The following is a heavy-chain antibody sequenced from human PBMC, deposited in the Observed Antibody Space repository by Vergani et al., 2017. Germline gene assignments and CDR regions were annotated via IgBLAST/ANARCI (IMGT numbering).Heavy chain of an antibody. D-gene: IGHD6-13*01. Sequence: EVQLVESGGGLVQPGGSLRLSCAASGFTFSSYRMSWVRQAPGKGLEWVANIKQGGSEKYYVDSVKGRFTISRDNAKNSLYLQMNSLRAEDTAVYYCAGEDSSRAGWDWFDPWGQGTLVTVSS. CDR1: GFTFSSYR. J-gene: IGHJ5*02. CDR3: AGEDSSRAGWDWFDP. CDR2: IKQGGSEK. V-gene: IGHV3-7*01.